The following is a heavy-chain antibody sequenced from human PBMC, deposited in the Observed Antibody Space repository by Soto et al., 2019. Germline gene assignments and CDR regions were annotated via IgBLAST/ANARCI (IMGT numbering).Heavy chain of an antibody. J-gene: IGHJ3*02. D-gene: IGHD6-19*01. CDR1: GNIFSSSSVA. CDR3: ARGQFTAFDI. CDR2: TYYRSKWYN. V-gene: IGHV6-1*01. Sequence: SETLSLTCAFSGNIFSSSSVAWNWIRQSPSRGLEWLGRTYYRSKWYNDYAVSVKGRITVNPDTSKNEFSLQLNSVTPEDTAVYFCARGQFTAFDIWGQGTVVTVSS.